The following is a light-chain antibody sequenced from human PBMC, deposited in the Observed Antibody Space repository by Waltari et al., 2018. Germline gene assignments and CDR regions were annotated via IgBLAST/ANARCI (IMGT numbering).Light chain of an antibody. CDR2: GNN. Sequence: QSVLTQSPSTSGTPGQTVTISCSGSSSNIGSTTINWYQQLPGTAPKLLIYGNNQRPSGVPDRFSGSKSGNSASLAISGLQSEDEADYYCAAWDDSLIGPVFGGGTKLTVL. V-gene: IGLV1-44*01. CDR1: SSNIGSTT. J-gene: IGLJ3*02. CDR3: AAWDDSLIGPV.